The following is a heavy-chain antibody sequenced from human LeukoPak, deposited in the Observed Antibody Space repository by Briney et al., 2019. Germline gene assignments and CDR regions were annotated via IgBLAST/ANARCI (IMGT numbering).Heavy chain of an antibody. CDR1: GGSISSSSYY. CDR3: ARGPIDAFDI. J-gene: IGHJ3*02. V-gene: IGHV4-39*01. CDR2: IYYSGST. Sequence: PSETLSLTCTVSGGSISSSSYYWGWIRQPPGKGLEWIGSIYYSGSTYYNPSLKSRVTISVDTSKNQFSLKLSSVTAADTAVYYRARGPIDAFDIWGQGTMVTVSS.